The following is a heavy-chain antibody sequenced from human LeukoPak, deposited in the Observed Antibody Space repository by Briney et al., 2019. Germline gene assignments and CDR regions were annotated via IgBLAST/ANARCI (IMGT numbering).Heavy chain of an antibody. CDR3: ASGPAFFKYFEY. V-gene: IGHV3-23*01. D-gene: IGHD2-15*01. CDR1: GFTFSTYF. CDR2: ISVSAGYI. Sequence: GGSLRLSCAASGFTFSTYFMNWFRQAPGKGLEWVSTISVSAGYIFYADSVKGRFTISRDNSNNALYLQMHSLRAEDTALYYCASGPAFFKYFEYWGQGTMVTVSS. J-gene: IGHJ4*02.